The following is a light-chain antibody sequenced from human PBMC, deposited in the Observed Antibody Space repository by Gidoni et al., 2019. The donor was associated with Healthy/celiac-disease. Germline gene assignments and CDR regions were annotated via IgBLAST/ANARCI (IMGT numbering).Light chain of an antibody. CDR3: GSYAGRSTWV. Sequence: QAALNQPDSVSGSPGQSITISCTGTSSDVGSYDLVSWDKQHPGKAPKLMMYEGSQRPSGVSNRFSGSKSGNTASLTISGLQAEDEADYYCGSYAGRSTWVFGGGTKLTVL. CDR1: SSDVGSYDL. J-gene: IGLJ3*02. CDR2: EGS. V-gene: IGLV2-23*01.